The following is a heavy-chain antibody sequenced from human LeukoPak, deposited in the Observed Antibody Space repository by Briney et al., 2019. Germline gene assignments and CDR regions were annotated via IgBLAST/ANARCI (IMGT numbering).Heavy chain of an antibody. J-gene: IGHJ4*02. CDR1: GYTFTSYG. Sequence: GASVKVSCKASGYTFTSYGISWVRQAPGQGLEWMGWISAYNGNTNYAQKFQGRVTMTRDTSISTAYMELSRLRSDDTAVYYCARSWYGDYDYWGQGTLVTVSS. D-gene: IGHD4-17*01. CDR3: ARSWYGDYDY. V-gene: IGHV1-18*01. CDR2: ISAYNGNT.